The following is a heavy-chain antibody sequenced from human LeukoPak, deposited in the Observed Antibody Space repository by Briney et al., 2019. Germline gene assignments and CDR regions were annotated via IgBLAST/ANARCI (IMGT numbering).Heavy chain of an antibody. V-gene: IGHV4-4*02. CDR2: IYHSGST. CDR1: GGSISSSNW. Sequence: SETLSLTCAVSGGSISSSNWWSWVRQPPGKGLEWIGEIYHSGSTNYNPSLKSRVTISVDRSKTQFSLRLSSVTAADTAVYYCARAPRADHWFDPWGQGTLVTVSS. CDR3: ARAPRADHWFDP. J-gene: IGHJ5*02.